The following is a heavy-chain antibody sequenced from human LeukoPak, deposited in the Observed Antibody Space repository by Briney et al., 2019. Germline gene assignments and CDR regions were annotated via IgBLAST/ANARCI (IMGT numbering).Heavy chain of an antibody. V-gene: IGHV4-39*01. CDR3: ARLEEKQQLVQRGGWFDP. CDR1: GGSISSSSYY. CDR2: IYYSGST. J-gene: IGHJ5*02. D-gene: IGHD6-13*01. Sequence: PSETLSLTCTVSGGSISSSSYYWGWVRQPPGKGLEWIGSIYYSGSTYYNPSLKSRVTISVDTSKNQFSLKLSSVTAADTAVYYCARLEEKQQLVQRGGWFDPWGQGTLVTVSS.